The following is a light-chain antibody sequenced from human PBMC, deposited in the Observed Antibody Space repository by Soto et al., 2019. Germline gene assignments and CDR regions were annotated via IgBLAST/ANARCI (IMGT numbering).Light chain of an antibody. CDR3: QQYTGPPPT. J-gene: IGKJ5*01. V-gene: IGKV3-11*01. Sequence: IELTQSPATLSLSPGERATLSCRASQSIXSYFAWYQRKPGQAPRFLXDNASNRATGSPARFSGSGSATDFTPTISSLEPEYSAGYFCQQYTGPPPTFGQGTRLEI. CDR2: NAS. CDR1: QSIXSY.